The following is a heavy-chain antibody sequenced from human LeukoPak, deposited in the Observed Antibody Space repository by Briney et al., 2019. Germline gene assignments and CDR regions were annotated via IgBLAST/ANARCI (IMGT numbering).Heavy chain of an antibody. CDR1: GFTYDDYA. Sequence: GGSLRLSCAASGFTYDDYAIHWVRQAPGKGLEWVSGISWNSGSIGYADSVKGRFTIFRDNAKNSLYLQMNSLRAEDTALYYCANWRNYYYGMDVWGQGTTVTVSS. V-gene: IGHV3-9*01. CDR3: ANWRNYYYGMDV. J-gene: IGHJ6*02. CDR2: ISWNSGSI.